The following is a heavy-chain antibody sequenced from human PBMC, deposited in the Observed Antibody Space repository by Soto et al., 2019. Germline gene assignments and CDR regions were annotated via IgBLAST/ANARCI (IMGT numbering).Heavy chain of an antibody. J-gene: IGHJ4*02. V-gene: IGHV1-69*01. Sequence: QVQLVQSGAEVKKPGSSVKVSCKASGGTFSSYAISWVRQAPGQGLEWMGGIIPIFGTANYAQKFQGRVTITADESTSTAYMEMRSLRSEDTAVYYCARSSIRMAAAPFTTFDYWGQGTLVTVSS. D-gene: IGHD2-15*01. CDR1: GGTFSSYA. CDR2: IIPIFGTA. CDR3: ARSSIRMAAAPFTTFDY.